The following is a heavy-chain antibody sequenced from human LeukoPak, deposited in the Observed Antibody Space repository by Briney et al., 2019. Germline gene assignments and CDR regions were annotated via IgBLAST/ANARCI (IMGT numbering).Heavy chain of an antibody. Sequence: GGSLRLSCAASGFPFSSYEMNWVRQAPGKGLEWVAVISYDGNNKYYADSVKGRFTISRDNSKNTLYLQMNSLRPEDTAVYYCAKDLTYYYDISGSYYGYYFDYWGQGTLVTVSS. CDR2: ISYDGNNK. CDR3: AKDLTYYYDISGSYYGYYFDY. D-gene: IGHD3-22*01. J-gene: IGHJ4*02. CDR1: GFPFSSYE. V-gene: IGHV3-30*18.